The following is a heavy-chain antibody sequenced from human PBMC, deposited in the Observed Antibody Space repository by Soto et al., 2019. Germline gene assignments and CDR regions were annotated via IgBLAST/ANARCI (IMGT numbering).Heavy chain of an antibody. J-gene: IGHJ6*02. CDR3: VKDGSSGWPYFDDMDV. CDR1: GFTFSSYG. V-gene: IGHV3-30*18. CDR2: ILYDGSKK. Sequence: QVQLVESGGGVVQPGRSLRLSCAASGFTFSSYGMHWVRQAPGKGLEWVAVILYDGSKKYCADSVKGRFTISRDNSKNALYLQMSSLRAEDTALYYCVKDGSSGWPYFDDMDVWGRGTTVTVSS. D-gene: IGHD6-19*01.